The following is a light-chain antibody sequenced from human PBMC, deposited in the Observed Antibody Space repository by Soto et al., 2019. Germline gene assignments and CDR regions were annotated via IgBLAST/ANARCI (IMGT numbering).Light chain of an antibody. J-gene: IGKJ2*01. CDR1: QSISSN. CDR3: QQYNNWPSLYT. V-gene: IGKV3-15*01. Sequence: EIVMTQSPATLSMSPGERDTLSCRASQSISSNLAWYQQKPGQAPRLLIYGASTRATGIPARFSGSGSGTDFTLTISSLQSEDFAIYYCQQYNNWPSLYTFGQGTKLENK. CDR2: GAS.